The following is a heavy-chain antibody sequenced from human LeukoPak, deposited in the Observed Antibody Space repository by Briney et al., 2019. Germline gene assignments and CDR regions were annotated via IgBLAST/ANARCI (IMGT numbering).Heavy chain of an antibody. CDR2: VSGSGDTT. CDR1: GFSFGNHA. D-gene: IGHD2/OR15-2a*01. CDR3: ANGLIGGYYYMDV. Sequence: GGSLRLSCAASGFSFGNHAMIWVRQAAGKGLEWVSVVSGSGDTTYYADSVKGRFTISRDNSKNTLYLQMNSLRAEDTAVYYCANGLIGGYYYMDVWGKGTTVTVSS. V-gene: IGHV3-23*01. J-gene: IGHJ6*03.